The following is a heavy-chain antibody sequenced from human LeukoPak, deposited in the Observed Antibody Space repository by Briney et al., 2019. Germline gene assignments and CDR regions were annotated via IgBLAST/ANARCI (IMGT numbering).Heavy chain of an antibody. CDR2: ISGGGDST. J-gene: IGHJ4*02. CDR3: AKVTWRCDDESPDC. CDR1: GFAFSEYA. D-gene: IGHD5-24*01. Sequence: GGSLRLSCAASGFAFSEYAMSWVRQAPGKGLEWVSAISGGGDSTYYAGSVKGRFTLSRGNSRNTLYLQMSSLRAEDTAVYYCAKVTWRCDDESPDCWDQGTLVTVSS. V-gene: IGHV3-23*01.